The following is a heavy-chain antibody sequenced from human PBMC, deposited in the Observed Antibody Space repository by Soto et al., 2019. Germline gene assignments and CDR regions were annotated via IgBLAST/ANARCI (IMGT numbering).Heavy chain of an antibody. CDR2: ISSSSSYI. J-gene: IGHJ5*02. CDR3: ARDRDIVVVVAAIPWFDP. V-gene: IGHV3-21*01. D-gene: IGHD2-15*01. Sequence: GESLKISCAASGFTFSSYSMNWVRQAPGKGLEWVSSISSSSSYIYYADSVKGRFTISRDNAKNSLYLQMNSLRAEDTAVYYCARDRDIVVVVAAIPWFDPWGQGTLVTVSS. CDR1: GFTFSSYS.